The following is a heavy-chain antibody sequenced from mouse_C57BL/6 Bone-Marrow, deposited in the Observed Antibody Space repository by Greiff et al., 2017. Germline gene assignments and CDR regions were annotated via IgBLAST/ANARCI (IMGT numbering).Heavy chain of an antibody. CDR3: AREDYGSHWYVDV. D-gene: IGHD1-1*01. J-gene: IGHJ1*03. Sequence: EVQLQQSGPELVKPGASVKISCKASGYTFTVYYMNWVKQSHGKSLEWIGDINPNNGGTSYNQKFKGKATLTVDKSSSTAYMELRSLTSEDSAVYYCAREDYGSHWYVDVWGTGTTVTVSS. CDR2: INPNNGGT. V-gene: IGHV1-26*01. CDR1: GYTFTVYY.